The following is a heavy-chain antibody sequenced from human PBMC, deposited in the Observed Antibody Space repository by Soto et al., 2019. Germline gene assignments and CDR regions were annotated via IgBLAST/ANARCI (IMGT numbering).Heavy chain of an antibody. CDR3: ARRIAAPGTSNYYGLDV. V-gene: IGHV4-59*01. D-gene: IGHD6-13*01. J-gene: IGHJ6*02. CDR1: GGSISSYY. CDR2: ISHRGSI. Sequence: QVQLQESGPGLVKTWETLSLTCTVSGGSISSYYWSWIRQPPGKGLEWIGYISHRGSINYSPSLKSRVSISADTSNNQFSLKLTYVTAADTAVYYCARRIAAPGTSNYYGLDVWGQGTTVSVSS.